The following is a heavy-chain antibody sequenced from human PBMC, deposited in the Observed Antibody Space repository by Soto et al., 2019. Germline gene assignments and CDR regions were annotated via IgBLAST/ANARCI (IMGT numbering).Heavy chain of an antibody. CDR1: GFTFSSYD. CDR3: ANAYCGGDCPFDY. D-gene: IGHD2-21*02. CDR2: ISYDGSNK. J-gene: IGHJ4*02. Sequence: GGSLRLSCAASGFTFSSYDMHWVRQAPGKGLEWVAVISYDGSNKYYADSVKGRFTISRDNSKNTLYLQMNSLRAEDTAVYYCANAYCGGDCPFDYWGQGTLVTVSS. V-gene: IGHV3-30*18.